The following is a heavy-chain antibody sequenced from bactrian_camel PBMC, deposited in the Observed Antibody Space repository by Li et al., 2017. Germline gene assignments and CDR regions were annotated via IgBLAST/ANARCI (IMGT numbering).Heavy chain of an antibody. CDR1: GNTGSTYC. D-gene: IGHD1*01. J-gene: IGHJ4*01. V-gene: IGHV3S53*01. CDR3: AGRRGGGRVGCTSGRYRDADFGR. CDR2: IDTAGSA. Sequence: VQLVESGGGSAQAGGSLRLSCEYPGNTGSTYCMGWSRQVPGAEREGVAAIDTAGSATYAYAVQGRFTLSEDNAKNTVYLQMNNLAPEDTAMYYWAGRRGGGRVGCTSGRYRDADFGRWGQGTQVTVS.